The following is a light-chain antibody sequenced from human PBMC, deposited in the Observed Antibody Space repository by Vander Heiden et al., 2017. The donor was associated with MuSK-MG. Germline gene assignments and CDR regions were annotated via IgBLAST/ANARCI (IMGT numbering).Light chain of an antibody. CDR2: QDS. CDR3: QAWDSSTAWV. Sequence: SSQLTQPPPLSVSTGQTASITCSGDKLGDKYACWYQQKPGQSPVLVIYQDSKRPSGIPERFSGSNSGNTATLTISGTQAMDEADYYGQAWDSSTAWVFGGGTKLTVL. V-gene: IGLV3-1*01. J-gene: IGLJ2*01. CDR1: KLGDKY.